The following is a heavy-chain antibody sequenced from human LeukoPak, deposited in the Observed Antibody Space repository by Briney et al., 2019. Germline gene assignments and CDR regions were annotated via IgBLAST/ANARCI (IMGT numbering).Heavy chain of an antibody. CDR3: ARGVSSFDY. D-gene: IGHD5/OR15-5a*01. Sequence: SETLSLTCTVSGGSISSSSYYWGWIRQPPGKGLEWIGSIYYSGSTYYNPSLKSRVTISVDTSKNQFSLKLSSVTAADTAVYYCARGVSSFDYWGQGTLVTVSS. V-gene: IGHV4-39*07. CDR1: GGSISSSSYY. CDR2: IYYSGST. J-gene: IGHJ4*02.